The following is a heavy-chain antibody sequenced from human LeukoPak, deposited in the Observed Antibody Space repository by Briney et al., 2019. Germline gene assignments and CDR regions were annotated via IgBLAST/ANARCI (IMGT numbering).Heavy chain of an antibody. Sequence: GGSLRLSCAASGFTFSSYDMHWVRQAPGKGLEWVAVISSDGSNQDYGDSVKGRLTISRDNSKNTLYLQMNSLRPDDTAVYYCASGASSGWYYFDYWGQGTLVTVSS. D-gene: IGHD6-19*01. CDR1: GFTFSSYD. CDR2: ISSDGSNQ. CDR3: ASGASSGWYYFDY. V-gene: IGHV3-30*03. J-gene: IGHJ4*02.